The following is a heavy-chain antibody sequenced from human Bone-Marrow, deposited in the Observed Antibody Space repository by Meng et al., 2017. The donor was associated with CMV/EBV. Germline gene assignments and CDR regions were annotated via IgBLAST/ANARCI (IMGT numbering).Heavy chain of an antibody. CDR2: IYYSGST. CDR1: GGSVSSGSYY. D-gene: IGHD2-2*01. V-gene: IGHV4-61*01. Sequence: SETLSLTCTVSGGSVSSGSYYWSWIRQPPGKGLEWIGYIYYSGSTNYNPSLKSRVTISVDTSKNQFSLKLSSVTAADTAVYYCASPHCSSTSCPDYYYYGMDVWGQGTTVTVSS. J-gene: IGHJ6*02. CDR3: ASPHCSSTSCPDYYYYGMDV.